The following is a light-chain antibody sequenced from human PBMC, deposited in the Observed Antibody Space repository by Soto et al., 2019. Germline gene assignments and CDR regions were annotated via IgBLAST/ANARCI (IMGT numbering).Light chain of an antibody. CDR1: QSVSSNY. J-gene: IGKJ2*03. CDR3: QQYGSSPRYS. CDR2: ATS. V-gene: IGKV3-20*01. Sequence: EIVLTQSPGTLFLSLGERATLSCRASQSVSSNYLAWYQQKPGQAPRLLIYATSSRATGIPDRFSGSGSGTDFTLTISRLEPEDVAVYYCQQYGSSPRYSFGQGSKLEIK.